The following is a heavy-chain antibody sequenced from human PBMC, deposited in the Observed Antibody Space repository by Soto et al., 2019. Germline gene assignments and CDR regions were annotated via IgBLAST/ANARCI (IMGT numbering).Heavy chain of an antibody. Sequence: QVQLVESGGGVVQPGRSLRLSCAASGFTFSSYGMHWVRQAPDKGLEWVAVISYDGSNKYYADSVKGRFTISRDNSKNTLYLQMNSLRAEDTAVYYCAKGLLETVLLWFGRKIDYWGQGTLVTVSS. J-gene: IGHJ4*02. CDR1: GFTFSSYG. CDR2: ISYDGSNK. CDR3: AKGLLETVLLWFGRKIDY. V-gene: IGHV3-30*18. D-gene: IGHD3-10*01.